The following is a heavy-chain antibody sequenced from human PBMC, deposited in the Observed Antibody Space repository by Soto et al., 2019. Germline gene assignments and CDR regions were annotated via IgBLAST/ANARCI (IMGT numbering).Heavy chain of an antibody. CDR2: IIPILGIA. D-gene: IGHD3-10*01. CDR1: GGTFSSYT. V-gene: IGHV1-69*02. J-gene: IGHJ4*02. Sequence: QVQLVQSGAEVKKPGSSVKVSCKASGGTFSSYTISWVRQAPGHGLEWMGRIIPILGIANYAQKFQGRVTITADKSTSTAYMELSSLRSEDTAVYYCASTGSGSYQLAAEDWGQGTLVTVSS. CDR3: ASTGSGSYQLAAED.